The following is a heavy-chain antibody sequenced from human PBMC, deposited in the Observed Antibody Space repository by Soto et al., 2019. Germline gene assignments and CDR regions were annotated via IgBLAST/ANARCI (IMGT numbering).Heavy chain of an antibody. D-gene: IGHD5-12*01. CDR3: AREGVAPYYYYGMDV. CDR2: ISTYNGDT. Sequence: ASVKVSCKASGYTFTRSGISWVRQAPGQGLEWMGWISTYNGDTNYAQTFQGRVTMTTDTSTSTVHMEVRSPRSDDTAVYYCAREGVAPYYYYGMDVWGQGTPVTVS. J-gene: IGHJ6*02. CDR1: GYTFTRSG. V-gene: IGHV1-18*01.